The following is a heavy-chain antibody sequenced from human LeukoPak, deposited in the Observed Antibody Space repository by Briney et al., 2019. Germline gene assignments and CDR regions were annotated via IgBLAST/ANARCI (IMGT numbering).Heavy chain of an antibody. CDR1: GGSISSYY. D-gene: IGHD1-26*01. CDR3: ARVSVATEFDY. V-gene: IGHV4-59*01. CDR2: IYYSGST. Sequence: PSQTLSLTCAVSGGSISSYYWRWIRQPPGKGLEWIGYIYYSGSTNYNPSLKSRVTISVDTSKNQFSLKLSSVTAADTAVYYCARVSVATEFDYWGQGTLVTVSS. J-gene: IGHJ4*02.